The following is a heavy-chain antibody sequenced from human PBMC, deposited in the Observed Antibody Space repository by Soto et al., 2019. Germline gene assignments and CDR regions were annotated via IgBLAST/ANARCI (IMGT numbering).Heavy chain of an antibody. V-gene: IGHV1-69*13. CDR2: IIPIFGTA. CDR1: GGTFSSYA. D-gene: IGHD3-9*01. CDR3: ASLNYDILTGDDY. J-gene: IGHJ4*02. Sequence: SVKVSCKASGGTFSSYAISWVRQAPGQGLEWMGGIIPIFGTANYAQKFQGRVTITADESTSTAYMELSSLRSEDTAVYYCASLNYDILTGDDYWGQGTLVTVSS.